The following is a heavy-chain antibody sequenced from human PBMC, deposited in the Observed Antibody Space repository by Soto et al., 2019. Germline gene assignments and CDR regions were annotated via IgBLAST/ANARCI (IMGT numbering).Heavy chain of an antibody. J-gene: IGHJ4*02. CDR1: GGSISDNW. CDR2: IYHSGPT. CDR3: ARHVAVPRTRGFDY. D-gene: IGHD2-15*01. V-gene: IGHV4-4*02. Sequence: QVQLQESGPGLVKPSGTLSLTCAVAGGSISDNWWSWVRQAPGKGLEWIGEIYHSGPTSYNPSLKGRVIILVDNSASQISLTLSSVTAADTAVYYCARHVAVPRTRGFDYWGQGALVAVSS.